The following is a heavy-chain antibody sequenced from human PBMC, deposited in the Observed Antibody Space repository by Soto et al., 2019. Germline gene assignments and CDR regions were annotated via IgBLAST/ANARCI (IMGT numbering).Heavy chain of an antibody. V-gene: IGHV4-59*01. CDR3: ASYRGALYFES. CDR2: VFYGGT. Sequence: PSETLSLTCSVSGRSMRSNYWSWIRQSPDKGLEWLCYVFYGGTGYNPSLGGRVSMSVETSNSQFSLNLTSVTVADTAVYYCASYRGALYFESWGPGILVTVSS. CDR1: GRSMRSNY. D-gene: IGHD3-16*01. J-gene: IGHJ4*02.